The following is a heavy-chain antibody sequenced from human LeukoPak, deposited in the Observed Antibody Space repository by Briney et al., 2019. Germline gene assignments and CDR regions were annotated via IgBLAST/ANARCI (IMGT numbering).Heavy chain of an antibody. CDR3: ARAPVRVAAVGKYFDY. Sequence: SSETLSLTCAVYGGSFSNYYWSWIRQPPGKGLEWIGEIDHSGSTNCNPSLKSRLTISVDTSKKQFSLKLCSVTAADTAVYYCARAPVRVAAVGKYFDYWGQGTLVTVSS. V-gene: IGHV4-34*01. J-gene: IGHJ4*02. D-gene: IGHD6-13*01. CDR2: IDHSGST. CDR1: GGSFSNYY.